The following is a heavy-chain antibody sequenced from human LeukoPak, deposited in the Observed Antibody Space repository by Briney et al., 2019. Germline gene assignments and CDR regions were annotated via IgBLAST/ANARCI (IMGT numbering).Heavy chain of an antibody. V-gene: IGHV3-33*01. CDR2: IWYDGSNK. CDR3: ARDRRSGAVAGTSYYFDY. J-gene: IGHJ4*02. Sequence: GRSLRLSCAASGFTFSSYGMHWVRQAPGKGLEWVAVIWYDGSNKYYADSVKGRFTISRDNSKNTLYLLMNSLRAEDTAVYYCARDRRSGAVAGTSYYFDYWGQGTLVTVSS. D-gene: IGHD6-19*01. CDR1: GFTFSSYG.